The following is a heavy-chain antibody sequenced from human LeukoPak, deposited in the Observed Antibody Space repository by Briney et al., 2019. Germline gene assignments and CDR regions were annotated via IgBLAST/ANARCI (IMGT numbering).Heavy chain of an antibody. CDR3: ARSPHILPGENFDY. CDR2: INLNSGGT. Sequence: GASVKASCKASGYTFTGYYMHWVRQAPGQGLEWMGWINLNSGGTNYAQKFQDRVSMTSDTSISTAYMQLSRLGSDDTAVYYCARSPHILPGENFDYWGHGTLVAVSS. CDR1: GYTFTGYY. D-gene: IGHD3-9*01. V-gene: IGHV1-2*02. J-gene: IGHJ4*01.